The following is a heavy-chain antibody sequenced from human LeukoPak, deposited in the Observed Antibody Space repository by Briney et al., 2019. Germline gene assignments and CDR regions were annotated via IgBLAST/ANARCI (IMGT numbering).Heavy chain of an antibody. J-gene: IGHJ4*02. D-gene: IGHD2-21*01. Sequence: SVKVSCKASGGTFSSYAISWVRQAPGQGLEWMGGIIPIFGTANYAQKFQGRVTMTRNTSISTAYMELSSLRSEDTAVYYCARGVVSDYWGQGTLVTVSS. CDR3: ARGVVSDY. CDR2: IIPIFGTA. V-gene: IGHV1-69*05. CDR1: GGTFSSYA.